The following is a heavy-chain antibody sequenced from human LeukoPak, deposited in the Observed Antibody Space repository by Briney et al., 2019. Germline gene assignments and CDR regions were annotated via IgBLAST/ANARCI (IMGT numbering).Heavy chain of an antibody. CDR2: IYYSGST. Sequence: PSETLSLTCTVSGGSISSSSYYWGWIRQPPGKGLEWIGSIYYSGSTYYNPSLKSRVTISVDTSKNQFSLKLSSVTAADTAVYYCARGDIVVVVAATLFDYWGQGTLVTVSS. D-gene: IGHD2-15*01. J-gene: IGHJ4*02. V-gene: IGHV4-39*07. CDR1: GGSISSSSYY. CDR3: ARGDIVVVVAATLFDY.